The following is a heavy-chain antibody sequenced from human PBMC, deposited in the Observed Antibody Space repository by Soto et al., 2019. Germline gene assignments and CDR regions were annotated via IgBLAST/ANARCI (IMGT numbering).Heavy chain of an antibody. CDR3: AREAVVVPAARSDYYYYGMDV. Sequence: QVQLVESGGGVVQPGRSLRLSCAASGFTFSSYGMHWVRQAPGKGLEWVAVIWYDGSNKYYADSVKGRFTISRDNSKNTLYLQMNSLRAEDTAVYYCAREAVVVPAARSDYYYYGMDVWGQGTTVTVSS. CDR1: GFTFSSYG. CDR2: IWYDGSNK. J-gene: IGHJ6*02. V-gene: IGHV3-33*01. D-gene: IGHD2-2*01.